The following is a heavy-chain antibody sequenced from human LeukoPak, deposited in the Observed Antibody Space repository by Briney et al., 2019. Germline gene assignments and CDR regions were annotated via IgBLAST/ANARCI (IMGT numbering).Heavy chain of an antibody. CDR1: GGTFISYA. J-gene: IGHJ4*02. D-gene: IGHD2-21*01. V-gene: IGHV1-69*13. CDR2: IIPIFGTA. Sequence: GASVKVSCKASGGTFISYAISWVRQAPGQGLDWRGGIIPIFGTANYAQKFQGRVTITAGESTSTAYMVLSSLRSEDTAVYYCAIGFPYCGGDCYTLLDYWGQGTLVTVSS. CDR3: AIGFPYCGGDCYTLLDY.